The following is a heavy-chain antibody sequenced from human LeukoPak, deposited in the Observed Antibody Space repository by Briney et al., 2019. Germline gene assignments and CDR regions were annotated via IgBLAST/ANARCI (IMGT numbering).Heavy chain of an antibody. CDR1: GYRFTNYW. CDR2: IYPFDSNT. J-gene: IGHJ4*02. V-gene: IGHV5-51*01. Sequence: GESLKISCKGSGYRFTNYWIGWVRQMPGKGLEWMGIIYPFDSNTIYSPSFQGQVTISADKSISTAYLQWNSLRAPDTAMYYCARQPNPDFDYWGQGTLVTVSS. CDR3: ARQPNPDFDY.